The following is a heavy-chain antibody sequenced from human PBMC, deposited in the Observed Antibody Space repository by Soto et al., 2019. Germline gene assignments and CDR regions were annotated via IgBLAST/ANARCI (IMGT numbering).Heavy chain of an antibody. J-gene: IGHJ4*02. V-gene: IGHV4-30-2*05. CDR3: ARGGGYSYGTTDY. Sequence: SETLSLTCVVSGGSVSSGGYSWSWIRQSPEKGLEWIGYIYHTGNAYYTPSLKSRVTISVDTSKNQFSLKLSSVTAADTAVYYCARGGGYSYGTTDYWGQGTLVTVSS. CDR2: IYHTGNA. D-gene: IGHD5-18*01. CDR1: GGSVSSGGYS.